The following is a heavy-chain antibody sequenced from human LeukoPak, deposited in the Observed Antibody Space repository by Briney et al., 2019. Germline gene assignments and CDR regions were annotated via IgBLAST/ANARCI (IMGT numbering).Heavy chain of an antibody. D-gene: IGHD6-13*01. CDR1: GFTFRNYG. V-gene: IGHV3-23*01. J-gene: IGHJ4*02. CDR3: AKKAVSSSWTYFDY. CDR2: TSGDGGET. Sequence: GGSLGLSCETSGFTFRNYGMSWVRQAPGKGLEWVSSTSGDGGETFYAESVKGRFTISRDNSKNTLYLQMNSLRAEDTAIYYCAKKAVSSSWTYFDYWGQGALVTVSS.